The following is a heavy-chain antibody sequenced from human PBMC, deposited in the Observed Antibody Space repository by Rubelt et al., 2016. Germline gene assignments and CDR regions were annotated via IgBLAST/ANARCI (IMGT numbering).Heavy chain of an antibody. CDR2: FFYSGRN. V-gene: IGHV4-39*07. D-gene: IGHD6-13*01. CDR1: GGSITNSDYF. J-gene: IGHJ4*02. Sequence: QVQLQESGPGLVKTSETLSLTCTVSGGSITNSDYFWGWIRQPQGKGMEWIGRFFYSGRNYYNPSLKRRATTSLDTSKNQFSLKMRSVTAADTAVYYCAGDGGSINWYYYWGQGTLVTVSS. CDR3: AGDGGSINWYYY.